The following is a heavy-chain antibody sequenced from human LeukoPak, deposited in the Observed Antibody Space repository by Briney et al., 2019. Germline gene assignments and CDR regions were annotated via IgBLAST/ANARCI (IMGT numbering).Heavy chain of an antibody. CDR3: ARWDVPNWFDP. CDR1: GGSISSYY. V-gene: IGHV4-59*01. Sequence: PSETLSLTCTVSGGSISSYYWSWIRQPPGQGLEWIGYIYYSGSTNYNPSLKSRVTISVDTSKNQFSLKLSSVTAADTAVYYCARWDVPNWFDPWGQGTLVTVSS. J-gene: IGHJ5*02. D-gene: IGHD3-10*02. CDR2: IYYSGST.